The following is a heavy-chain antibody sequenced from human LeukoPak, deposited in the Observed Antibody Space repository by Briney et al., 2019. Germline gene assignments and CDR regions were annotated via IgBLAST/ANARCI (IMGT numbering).Heavy chain of an antibody. CDR3: ARDPVYCGGDCYSAVFDH. CDR1: GYTFTGYY. D-gene: IGHD2-21*02. J-gene: IGHJ4*02. CDR2: INPNSGGT. V-gene: IGHV1-2*02. Sequence: ASVKVSCKASGYTFTGYYMHWVRQAPGQGLEWMGWINPNSGGTNYAQKFQGRVTMTRDTSISTAYMELSRLRSDDTTVYYCARDPVYCGGDCYSAVFDHWGQGTLVTVSS.